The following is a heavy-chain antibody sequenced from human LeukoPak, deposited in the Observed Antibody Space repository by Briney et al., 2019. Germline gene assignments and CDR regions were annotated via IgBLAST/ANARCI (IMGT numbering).Heavy chain of an antibody. CDR2: IWYDASNE. CDR1: GFTFSSHG. CDR3: ARDRPGGGINGMDV. V-gene: IGHV3-33*01. J-gene: IGHJ6*02. D-gene: IGHD3-16*01. Sequence: GGSLRLSCAASGFTFSSHGMHWVRQAPGKGLEWVAVIWYDASNEYYGDSVRGRFTISRDNSKNTLYLQMNSLRDEDTAVYYCARDRPGGGINGMDVWGQGTTVTVSS.